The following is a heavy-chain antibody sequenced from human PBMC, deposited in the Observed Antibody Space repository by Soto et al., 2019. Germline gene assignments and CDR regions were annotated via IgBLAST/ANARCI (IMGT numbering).Heavy chain of an antibody. J-gene: IGHJ6*02. CDR2: ISGSGSST. CDR1: GFCFSGYA. Sequence: GGSLTLSCAASGFCFSGYAVTWVRQAPGKGLEWVAAISGSGSSTYYADSVKGLFTTAGDNSKNTLQLQMNSLRAGDTVVYDGSTTESYSGYYNAMDCWGQGTRVTVSS. V-gene: IGHV3-23*01. CDR3: STTESYSGYYNAMDC. D-gene: IGHD1-26*01.